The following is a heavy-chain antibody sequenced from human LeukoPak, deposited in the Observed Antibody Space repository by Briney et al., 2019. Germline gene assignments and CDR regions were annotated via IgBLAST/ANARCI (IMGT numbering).Heavy chain of an antibody. CDR3: ARTTYHYYYDSSGSFDY. D-gene: IGHD3-22*01. CDR1: GGSISSSSYY. V-gene: IGHV4-39*01. CDR2: IYYSGST. Sequence: PSETLSLTCTVSGGSISSSSYYWGWIRQPPGKGLEWIGSIYYSGSTYYNPSLKSRVTISVDTSKNQFSLKLSSVTAADTAVYYCARTTYHYYYDSSGSFDYWGQGTLVTVSS. J-gene: IGHJ4*02.